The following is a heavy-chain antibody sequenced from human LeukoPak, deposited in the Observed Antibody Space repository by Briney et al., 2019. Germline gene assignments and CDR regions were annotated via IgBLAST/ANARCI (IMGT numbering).Heavy chain of an antibody. D-gene: IGHD3-22*01. CDR2: INPYNGGT. Sequence: ASVKLSCKASGYTFTCYYMHGVRQAPGQGREGMGWINPYNGGTNNAQKFQVRVTMTRDTSISTAYMELSRLRSDDTAVYYCARAQDYYESSGYPDYWGQGTLVTVSS. CDR1: GYTFTCYY. J-gene: IGHJ4*02. V-gene: IGHV1-2*02. CDR3: ARAQDYYESSGYPDY.